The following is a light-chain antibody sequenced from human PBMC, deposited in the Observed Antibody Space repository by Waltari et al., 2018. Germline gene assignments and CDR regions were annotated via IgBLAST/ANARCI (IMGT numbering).Light chain of an antibody. J-gene: IGKJ4*01. CDR1: QGIFSA. Sequence: AFQLTQSPSSLSASVGDRATISCRASQGIFSALAWYQQKPGQPPKLLIYAASSLESGVPSRFSGSGSGTDFTLTISSLEAEDFATYYCQQFNTYPLTFGGGTRVDIK. CDR3: QQFNTYPLT. CDR2: AAS. V-gene: IGKV1-13*02.